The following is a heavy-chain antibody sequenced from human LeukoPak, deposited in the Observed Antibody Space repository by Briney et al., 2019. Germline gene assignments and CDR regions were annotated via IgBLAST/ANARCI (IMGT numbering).Heavy chain of an antibody. Sequence: SQTLSHTCTVSGGSISSGAYYWSWIRQHPGKGLEWIGYIYYSGSTYYNPSLKSRVTISVDTSKNQFSLKLSSVTAADTAVYYCARSPRYYDILTGYRGGAFDIWGQGTMVTVSS. J-gene: IGHJ3*02. CDR2: IYYSGST. V-gene: IGHV4-31*03. D-gene: IGHD3-9*01. CDR1: GGSISSGAYY. CDR3: ARSPRYYDILTGYRGGAFDI.